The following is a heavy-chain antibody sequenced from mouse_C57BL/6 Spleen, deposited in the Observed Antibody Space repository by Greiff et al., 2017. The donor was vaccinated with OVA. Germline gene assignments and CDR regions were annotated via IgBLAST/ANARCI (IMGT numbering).Heavy chain of an antibody. CDR1: GYAFSSSW. Sequence: QVQLQQSGPELVKPGASVKISCKASGYAFSSSWMNWVKQRPGKGLEWIGRIYPGDGDTNYNGKFKGKATLTADKSSSTAYMQLSSLTSEDSAVYFCARNLLLQYYFDYWGQGTTLTVSS. V-gene: IGHV1-82*01. D-gene: IGHD2-10*01. CDR3: ARNLLLQYYFDY. J-gene: IGHJ2*01. CDR2: IYPGDGDT.